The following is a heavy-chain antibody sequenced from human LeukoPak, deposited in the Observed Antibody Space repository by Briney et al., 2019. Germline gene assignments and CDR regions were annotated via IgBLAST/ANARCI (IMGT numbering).Heavy chain of an antibody. CDR2: ISYDGSNK. J-gene: IGHJ4*02. Sequence: GGSLRLSCAASGFTFSSYAMHWVRQAPGKGLEWVAVISYDGSNKYYADSVKGRFTISRDNSKNTLYLQMNSLRAEDTAVYYCARDRMPGIAVAATAYWGQGTLVTVSS. V-gene: IGHV3-30-3*01. D-gene: IGHD6-19*01. CDR3: ARDRMPGIAVAATAY. CDR1: GFTFSSYA.